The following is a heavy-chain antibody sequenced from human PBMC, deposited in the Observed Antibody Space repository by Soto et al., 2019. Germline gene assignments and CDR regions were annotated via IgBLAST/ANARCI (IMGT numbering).Heavy chain of an antibody. CDR3: AGRAEWAGQGPYCRGGSCYYDAFDI. CDR1: GGSISSGGYY. D-gene: IGHD2-15*01. CDR2: IYYSGRT. Sequence: QVQLQESGPGLVKPSQTLSLTCTVSGGSISSGGYYWSWIRQHPGKGLEWIGYIYYSGRTYYNPSLKSRVTISVDTSKNQFSLMRSCVTAADTAVYYCAGRAEWAGQGPYCRGGSCYYDAFDIWGQGTMVTVSS. V-gene: IGHV4-31*03. J-gene: IGHJ3*02.